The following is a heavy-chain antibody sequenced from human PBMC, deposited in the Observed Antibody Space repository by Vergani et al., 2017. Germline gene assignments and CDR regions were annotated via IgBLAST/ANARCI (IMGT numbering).Heavy chain of an antibody. J-gene: IGHJ6*03. CDR1: GFTFSSYG. CDR2: IGHDGNNK. CDR3: ARDRRSSYMDV. D-gene: IGHD2-2*01. V-gene: IGHV3-33*01. Sequence: QEQLVESGGGVVQPGRSLRLSCVTFGFTFSSYGMHWVRRAPGKGLEWMAGIGHDGNNKHYADSVKGRFNIARDKSKNTLYLQMNSLRAEDTAVYYCARDRRSSYMDVWGKGTTVTVSS.